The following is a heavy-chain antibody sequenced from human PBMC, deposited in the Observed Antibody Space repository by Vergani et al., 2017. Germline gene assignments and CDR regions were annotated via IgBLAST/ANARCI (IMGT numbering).Heavy chain of an antibody. J-gene: IGHJ6*03. D-gene: IGHD6-13*01. CDR2: ISYDGSNK. CDR1: GFTFSSYA. CDR3: AREGLSSSWSYYYYYYMDV. V-gene: IGHV3-30-3*01. Sequence: QVQLVESGGGVVQPGRSLRLSCAASGFTFSSYAMHWVRQAPGKGLEWVAVISYDGSNKYYADSVKDRFTISRDNSKNTLYLQMNSLRAEDTAVYYCAREGLSSSWSYYYYYYMDVWGKGTTVTVSS.